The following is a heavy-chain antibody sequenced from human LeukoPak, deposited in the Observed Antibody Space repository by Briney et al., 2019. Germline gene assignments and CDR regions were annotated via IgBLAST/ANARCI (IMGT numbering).Heavy chain of an antibody. Sequence: PGGSLRLSCAASGFTFSSYEMNWVRQAPGKGLVWVSRINSDGSSTSYADSVKGRFTISRDNAKNTLYLQMNSLRAEDTAVYYCARDGDSSSYSDAFDIWGQGTMVTVSS. D-gene: IGHD6-13*01. J-gene: IGHJ3*02. CDR2: INSDGSST. V-gene: IGHV3-74*01. CDR3: ARDGDSSSYSDAFDI. CDR1: GFTFSSYE.